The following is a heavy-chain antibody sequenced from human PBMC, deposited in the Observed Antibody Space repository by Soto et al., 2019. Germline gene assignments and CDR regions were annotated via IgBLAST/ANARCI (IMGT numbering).Heavy chain of an antibody. CDR3: ARDLDGHPQRLGTGYYYMDV. D-gene: IGHD6-25*01. CDR1: GFTFSSYS. V-gene: IGHV3-48*01. Sequence: GGSLRLSCAASGFTFSSYSMNWVRQAPGNGLEWVSYISSSSSTIYYADSVKGRFTISRDNAKNSLYLQMNSLRAEDTAVYYCARDLDGHPQRLGTGYYYMDVWGKGTTVTVSS. J-gene: IGHJ6*03. CDR2: ISSSSSTI.